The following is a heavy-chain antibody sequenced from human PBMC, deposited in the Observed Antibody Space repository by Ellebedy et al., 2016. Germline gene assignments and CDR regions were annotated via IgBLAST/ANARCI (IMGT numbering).Heavy chain of an antibody. V-gene: IGHV3-48*02. D-gene: IGHD2-2*01. CDR3: ARGGIVVVPAVYPFDY. J-gene: IGHJ4*02. CDR2: ISSSSSTI. CDR1: GFTFSSYS. Sequence: GESLKISCAASGFTFSSYSMNWVRQAPGKGLEWVSYISSSSSTIYYADSVKGRFTISRDNAKNSLYLQMNSPRDEDTAVYYCARGGIVVVPAVYPFDYWGQGTLVTVSS.